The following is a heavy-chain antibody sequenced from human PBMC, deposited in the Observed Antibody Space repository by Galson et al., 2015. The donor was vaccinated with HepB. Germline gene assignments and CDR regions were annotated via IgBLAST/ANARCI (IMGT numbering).Heavy chain of an antibody. J-gene: IGHJ1*01. CDR2: ISYDGSNK. D-gene: IGHD6-13*01. V-gene: IGHV3-30-3*01. CDR3: AKSYSSSWYGRRREYFQH. Sequence: SLRLSCAASGFTFSSYAMHWVRQAPGKGLEWVAVISYDGSNKYYADSVKGRFTISRDNSKNTLYLQMNSLRAEDTAVYYCAKSYSSSWYGRRREYFQHWGQGTLVTVSS. CDR1: GFTFSSYA.